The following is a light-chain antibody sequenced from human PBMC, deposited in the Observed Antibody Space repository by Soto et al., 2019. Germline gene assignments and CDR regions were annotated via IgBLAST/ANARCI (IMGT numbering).Light chain of an antibody. CDR1: TGAVTSGHY. Sequence: QAVVTQEPSLTVSPGGTVTLTCGSSTGAVTSGHYPYWFQQKPGQAPKTLIYDTTNKHSWSPARFSGSLLGGKAALTLSGAQPEDEADYYCLLVYSGTVVFGGGTQLTV. CDR3: LLVYSGTVV. V-gene: IGLV7-46*01. J-gene: IGLJ2*01. CDR2: DTT.